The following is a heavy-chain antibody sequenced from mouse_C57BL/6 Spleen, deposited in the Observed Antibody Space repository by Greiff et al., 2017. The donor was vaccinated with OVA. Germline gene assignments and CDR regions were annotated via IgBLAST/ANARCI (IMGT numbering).Heavy chain of an antibody. V-gene: IGHV5-17*01. CDR3: ARRNYGSPAN. J-gene: IGHJ3*01. D-gene: IGHD1-1*01. Sequence: EVKLMESGGGLVKPGGSLKLSCAASGFTFSDSGMHWVRQAPEKGLEWVAYISSTISTIYYAETVKCRFTISRDNAKNTLFLQMTSLRSEDTAMYYGARRNYGSPANGGQGTLVTVSA. CDR1: GFTFSDSG. CDR2: ISSTISTI.